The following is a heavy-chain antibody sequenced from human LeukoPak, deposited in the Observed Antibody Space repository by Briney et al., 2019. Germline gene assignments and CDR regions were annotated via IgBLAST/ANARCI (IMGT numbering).Heavy chain of an antibody. Sequence: ASVKVSCKASGYTFTSYGISWVRQAPGRGLEWMGWISAYNGNTNYAQKLQGRVTMTTDTSTSTAYMELRSLRSDDTAVYYCARDLLSRYDFWSGPTKTANWFDPWGQGTLVTVSS. CDR2: ISAYNGNT. D-gene: IGHD3-3*01. CDR3: ARDLLSRYDFWSGPTKTANWFDP. J-gene: IGHJ5*02. V-gene: IGHV1-18*01. CDR1: GYTFTSYG.